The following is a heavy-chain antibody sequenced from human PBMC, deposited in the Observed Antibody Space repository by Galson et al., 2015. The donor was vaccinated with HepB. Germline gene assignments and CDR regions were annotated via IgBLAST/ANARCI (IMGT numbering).Heavy chain of an antibody. Sequence: SLRLSCAASGFTFSSYGMHWVRQAPGKGLEWVAVIWDGGSNKYYADSVKGRFTISRDNSKNTLYLQMNSLRAEDTAVYYCARDGLTYQPLSGWSHPCCPGTLVTVSS. D-gene: IGHD2-2*01. J-gene: IGHJ5*02. CDR1: GFTFSSYG. V-gene: IGHV3-33*01. CDR2: IWDGGSNK. CDR3: ARDGLTYQPLSGWSHP.